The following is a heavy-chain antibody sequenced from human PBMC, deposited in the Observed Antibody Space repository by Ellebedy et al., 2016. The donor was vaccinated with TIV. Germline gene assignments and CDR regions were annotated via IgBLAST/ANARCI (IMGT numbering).Heavy chain of an antibody. V-gene: IGHV3-30*02. CDR2: IRYDGSNK. CDR3: AKAPGGYSSSWSVD. CDR1: GFTFSSYG. D-gene: IGHD6-13*01. Sequence: GESLKISCAASGFTFSSYGMHWVRQAPGKGLEWVAFIRYDGSNKYYADSVKGRFTISRDNSKNTLYLQMNSLRAEDTAVYYCAKAPGGYSSSWSVDWGQGTLVTVSS. J-gene: IGHJ4*02.